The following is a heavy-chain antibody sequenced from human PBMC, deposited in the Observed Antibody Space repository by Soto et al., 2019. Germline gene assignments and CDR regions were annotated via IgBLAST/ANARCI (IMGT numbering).Heavy chain of an antibody. D-gene: IGHD3-10*02. CDR1: GYPLTRFH. Sequence: ASVKVSCKASGYPLTRFHVHWVRQAPGHGLEWMGRMNPSGGYTNYENNFQGRVIMTRDTSTRTAYMELSILRSEDTDVYFCARAYVHGKNYNSLDVWGK. V-gene: IGHV1-46*01. CDR3: ARAYVHGKNYNSLDV. CDR2: MNPSGGYT. J-gene: IGHJ6*04.